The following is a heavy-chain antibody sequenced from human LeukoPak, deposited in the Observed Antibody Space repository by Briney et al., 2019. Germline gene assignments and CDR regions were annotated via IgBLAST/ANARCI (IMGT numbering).Heavy chain of an antibody. Sequence: SETLSLTCTVSGDSISSSSYYWGWIRQPPGKGLEWIGSIYYSGSTYYNPSLKSRVTISVDTSKNQFSLKLSSVTAADTAVYYCARDITGSFDYWGQGNLVTVAS. D-gene: IGHD1-14*01. CDR3: ARDITGSFDY. J-gene: IGHJ4*02. CDR1: GDSISSSSYY. V-gene: IGHV4-39*07. CDR2: IYYSGST.